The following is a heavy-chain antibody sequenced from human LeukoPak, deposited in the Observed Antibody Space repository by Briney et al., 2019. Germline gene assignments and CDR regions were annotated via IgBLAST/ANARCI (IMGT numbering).Heavy chain of an antibody. CDR2: INPSGGST. V-gene: IGHV1-46*01. CDR1: GYTFTSYY. J-gene: IGHJ4*02. D-gene: IGHD4-17*01. CDR3: ASRKKSTTVDY. Sequence: ASVKVSCKASGYTFTSYYMHWVRQAPGQGLEWMGIINPSGGSTSYAQKFQGRVTMTRDTSISTAYMELSRLRSDDTAVYYCASRKKSTTVDYWGQGTLVTVSS.